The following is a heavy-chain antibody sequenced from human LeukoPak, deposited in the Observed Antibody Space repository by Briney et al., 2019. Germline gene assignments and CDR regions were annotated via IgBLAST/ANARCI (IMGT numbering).Heavy chain of an antibody. J-gene: IGHJ4*02. CDR3: ARDVRFLDY. D-gene: IGHD3-10*01. CDR2: ISYDGSNK. Sequence: PGGSLRLSCAASGFTFSSYAMHWVRQAPGKGLEWVAVISYDGSNKYYADSVKGRFTISRDNSKNTLYLQMNSLRAEDTAVYYCARDVRFLDYWGQGTLVTVSS. V-gene: IGHV3-30-3*01. CDR1: GFTFSSYA.